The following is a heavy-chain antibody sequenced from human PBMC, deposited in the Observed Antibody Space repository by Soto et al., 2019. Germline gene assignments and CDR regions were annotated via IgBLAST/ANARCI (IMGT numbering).Heavy chain of an antibody. CDR3: ARGSGSYSGDYYYYYGMDV. Sequence: SETLSLTCTVSGGSISDDYWSWIRQPPGKGLEWIGHISHSGSTNYNPSLKSRVTISVDTSKRQFSLKLSSVTAADTAVYYCARGSGSYSGDYYYYYGMDVWGQGTTVTVSS. D-gene: IGHD1-26*01. J-gene: IGHJ6*02. V-gene: IGHV4-59*01. CDR2: ISHSGST. CDR1: GGSISDDY.